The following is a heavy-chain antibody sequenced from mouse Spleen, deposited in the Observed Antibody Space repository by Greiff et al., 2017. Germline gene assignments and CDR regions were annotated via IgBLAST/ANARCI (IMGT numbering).Heavy chain of an antibody. CDR2: INPSTGGT. CDR3: ARFGARLRREDYFDY. CDR1: GYSFTGYY. D-gene: IGHD2-4*01. V-gene: IGHV1-42*01. J-gene: IGHJ2*01. Sequence: EVQLQQSGPELVKPGASVKISCKASGYSFTGYYMNWVKQSPEKSLEWIGEINPSTGGTTYNQKFKAKATLTVDKSSSTAYMQLKSLTSEDSAVYYCARFGARLRREDYFDYWGQGTTLTVSS.